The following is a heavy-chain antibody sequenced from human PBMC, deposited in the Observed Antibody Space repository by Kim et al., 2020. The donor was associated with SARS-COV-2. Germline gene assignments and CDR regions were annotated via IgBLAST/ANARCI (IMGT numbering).Heavy chain of an antibody. CDR2: YSGST. J-gene: IGHJ4*02. CDR3: ARLTGDY. V-gene: IGHV4-39*01. Sequence: YSGSTYSNTSLKSQVTISVDTSKNQFALKLSSVTAADTAVYYCARLTGDYWGQGTLVTVSS.